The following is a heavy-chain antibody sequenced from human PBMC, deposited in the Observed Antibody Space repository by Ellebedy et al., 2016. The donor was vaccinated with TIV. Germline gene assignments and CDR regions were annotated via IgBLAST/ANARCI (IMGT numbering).Heavy chain of an antibody. CDR2: INKDGSEK. CDR1: GFTFSFYW. D-gene: IGHD3-10*01. J-gene: IGHJ4*02. CDR3: ASPPGVVAL. Sequence: GESLKISCAGPGFTFSFYWMSWVRQAPGKGPEWVANINKDGSEKFSVDSVKGRFTISRDNAKNSLYLQMNSLRAEDTAVYYCASPPGVVALWGQGTLVTVSS. V-gene: IGHV3-7*03.